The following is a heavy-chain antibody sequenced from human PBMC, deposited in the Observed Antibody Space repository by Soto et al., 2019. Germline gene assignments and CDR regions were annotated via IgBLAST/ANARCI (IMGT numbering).Heavy chain of an antibody. V-gene: IGHV1-69*02. Sequence: QVQLVQSGAEVKKPGSSVKVSCKASGGTFSSYTISWVRQAPGQGLEWMGRIIPILGIANYAQKFQGRVTIPADKSASTAYMELSSLRSEDTAVYYCASEEYYYGSGAFFAYWGQGTLVTVSS. J-gene: IGHJ4*02. CDR2: IIPILGIA. CDR3: ASEEYYYGSGAFFAY. D-gene: IGHD3-10*01. CDR1: GGTFSSYT.